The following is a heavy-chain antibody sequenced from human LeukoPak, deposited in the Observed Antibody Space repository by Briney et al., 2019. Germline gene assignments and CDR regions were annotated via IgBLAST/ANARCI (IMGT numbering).Heavy chain of an antibody. V-gene: IGHV3-7*03. D-gene: IGHD4-17*01. CDR2: IKQDGSEK. Sequence: GGSLRLSCAASGFTFSSYWMSWVRQAPGKGLEWVANIKQDGSEKYYVDSVKGRFTISRDNAKNSLYLQMNSLRAEDTAVYYCARDRVWYYGDHHVFDYWGQGTLVTVSS. CDR3: ARDRVWYYGDHHVFDY. J-gene: IGHJ4*02. CDR1: GFTFSSYW.